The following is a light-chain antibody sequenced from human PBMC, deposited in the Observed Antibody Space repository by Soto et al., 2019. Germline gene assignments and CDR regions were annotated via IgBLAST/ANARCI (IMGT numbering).Light chain of an antibody. Sequence: QSALTQPASVSGSPGQSITISCTGTGSDVGGYNFVSWYQQLPGKAPKLIIYEVINRPSGVSNRFSGSKSGNTASLTISGLQAEDEADYYCSSYTSARGVFGGGTKLT. V-gene: IGLV2-14*01. CDR1: GSDVGGYNF. CDR3: SSYTSARGV. CDR2: EVI. J-gene: IGLJ2*01.